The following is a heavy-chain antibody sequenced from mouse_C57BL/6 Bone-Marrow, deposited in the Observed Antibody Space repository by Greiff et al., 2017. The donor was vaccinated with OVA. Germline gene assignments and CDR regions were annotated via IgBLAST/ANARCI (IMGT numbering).Heavy chain of an antibody. J-gene: IGHJ3*01. CDR2: INPSNGGT. CDR3: ARPGELRLRFAY. V-gene: IGHV1-53*01. CDR1: GYTFTSYW. D-gene: IGHD3-2*02. Sequence: VQLQQPGTELVKPGASVKLSCKASGYTFTSYWMHWVKQRPGQGLEWIGNINPSNGGTNYNEKFKSKATLTVDKSSSTAYMPLSSLTSEDSAVYYCARPGELRLRFAYWGQGTLVTVSA.